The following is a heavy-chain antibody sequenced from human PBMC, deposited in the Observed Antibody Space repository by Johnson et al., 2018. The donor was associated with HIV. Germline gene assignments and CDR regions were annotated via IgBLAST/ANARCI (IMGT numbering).Heavy chain of an antibody. D-gene: IGHD1-1*01. CDR1: RFTFSDYY. CDR3: AKVGGTTILRDAFDI. V-gene: IGHV3-11*04. J-gene: IGHJ3*02. Sequence: QVQLVESGGGLVKPGGSLRLSCAASRFTFSDYYMSWIRQTPGKGLEWVSYISSSGGTIYYADSVKGRFSISRDNAKNSLYLQMNSLRAEDTAVYYCAKVGGTTILRDAFDIWGQGTMVTVSS. CDR2: ISSSGGTI.